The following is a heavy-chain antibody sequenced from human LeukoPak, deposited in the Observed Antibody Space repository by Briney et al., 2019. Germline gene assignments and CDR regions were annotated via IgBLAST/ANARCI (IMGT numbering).Heavy chain of an antibody. D-gene: IGHD5-12*01. Sequence: PGGSLRLSCSASGYTFSRREMVWVRQAPGKGLEWVSYLSYNAKTVLHADSVKGRFNISRDNAKNSLFLQMDSLRVEDTAFYFCARASYTGFDLHFDQWGPGTLVTVSS. V-gene: IGHV3-48*03. CDR1: GYTFSRRE. CDR3: ARASYTGFDLHFDQ. J-gene: IGHJ4*02. CDR2: LSYNAKTV.